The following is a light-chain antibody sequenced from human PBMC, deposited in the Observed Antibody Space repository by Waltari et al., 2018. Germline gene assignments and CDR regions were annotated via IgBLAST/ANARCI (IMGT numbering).Light chain of an antibody. CDR2: AAS. Sequence: DIHIPQSPSSLCSSVGHRVTIPCRAVQSISSYLNWYQQKPGKAPKLLIYAASSVQSGVPSRFSGSGSGTDFTLTISSLQPEDFATYYCQQSYSTLPLTFGGGTKVEIK. V-gene: IGKV1-39*01. CDR1: QSISSY. CDR3: QQSYSTLPLT. J-gene: IGKJ4*01.